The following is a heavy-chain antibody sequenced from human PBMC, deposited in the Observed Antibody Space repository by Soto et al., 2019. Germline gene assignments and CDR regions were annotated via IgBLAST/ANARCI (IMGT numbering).Heavy chain of an antibody. Sequence: QLQLQESGPGLVKPSETLSLTCTVSGGSISSSSYYWGWIRQPPGKGLEWIGSIYYSGSTYYNPSLKSRVTISVDTSKNQFSLKLSSVTAADTAVYYCARTRNTAMVYYWGQGTLVTVSS. V-gene: IGHV4-39*01. D-gene: IGHD5-18*01. CDR1: GGSISSSSYY. CDR3: ARTRNTAMVYY. J-gene: IGHJ4*02. CDR2: IYYSGST.